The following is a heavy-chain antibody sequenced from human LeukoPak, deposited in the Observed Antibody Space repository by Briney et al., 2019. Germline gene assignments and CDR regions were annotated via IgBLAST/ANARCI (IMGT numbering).Heavy chain of an antibody. V-gene: IGHV3-30*02. CDR3: ALSKAYYFDY. Sequence: GGSLRLSCAASGFTFSSYGMHWVRQAPGKGLEWVAFIRYDGGNKYYADSVKGRFTISRDNSKNTLYLQMNSLRAEDTAVYYCALSKAYYFDYWGQGTLVTVPS. D-gene: IGHD2/OR15-2a*01. J-gene: IGHJ4*02. CDR2: IRYDGGNK. CDR1: GFTFSSYG.